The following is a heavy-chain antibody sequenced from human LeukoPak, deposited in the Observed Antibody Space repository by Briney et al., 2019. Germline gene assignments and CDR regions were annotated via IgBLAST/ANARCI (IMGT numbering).Heavy chain of an antibody. Sequence: SETLSLTCTVSGGSISSYYWSWIRQPAGKGLEWIGRIYTSGSTNYNPSLKSRVTISVDTSKNQFSLKLSSVTAADTAVYYCARESIAAAGTGRFFDPWGQGTLVTVSS. CDR3: ARESIAAAGTGRFFDP. CDR1: GGSISSYY. D-gene: IGHD6-13*01. J-gene: IGHJ5*02. CDR2: IYTSGST. V-gene: IGHV4-4*07.